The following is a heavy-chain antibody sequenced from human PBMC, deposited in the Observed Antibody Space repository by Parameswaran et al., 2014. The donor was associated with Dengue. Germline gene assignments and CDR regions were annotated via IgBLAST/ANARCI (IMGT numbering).Heavy chain of an antibody. J-gene: IGHJ6*03. Sequence: ASETLSLTCAVYGGSFSGYYWSWIRQPPGKGLEWIGEINHSGSTNYNPSLKSRVTISVDTSKNQFSLKLSSVTAADTAVYYCARDFLLGGSGIMDVWGKGTTVTVSS. CDR3: ARDFLLGGSGIMDV. CDR2: INHSGST. D-gene: IGHD3-10*01. V-gene: IGHV4-34*01. CDR1: GGSFSGYY.